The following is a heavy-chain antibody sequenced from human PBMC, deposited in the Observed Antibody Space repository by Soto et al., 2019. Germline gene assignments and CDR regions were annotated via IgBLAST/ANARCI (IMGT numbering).Heavy chain of an antibody. CDR2: INHSGST. J-gene: IGHJ4*02. Sequence: SETLSLTCAVYGGSFSGYYWSWIRQPPGKGLEWIGEINHSGSTNYNPSLKSRVTISVDTSKNQFSLKLSSVTAADTAVYYCARGGMFGGVIVKGGLVYWGQGTLVTVSS. D-gene: IGHD3-16*02. CDR3: ARGGMFGGVIVKGGLVY. V-gene: IGHV4-34*01. CDR1: GGSFSGYY.